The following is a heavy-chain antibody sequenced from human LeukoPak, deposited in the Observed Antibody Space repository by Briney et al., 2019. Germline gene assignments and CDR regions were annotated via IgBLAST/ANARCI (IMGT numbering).Heavy chain of an antibody. CDR3: ATEEFDY. Sequence: GRSLRLSSAASGFTFSSYAMHWVRQAPGKGLEWVAVISYDGSNKYYADSVKGRFTISRDNSKNTLYLQMNSLRAEDTAVYYCATEEFDYWGQGTLVTVSS. V-gene: IGHV3-30-3*01. J-gene: IGHJ4*02. CDR1: GFTFSSYA. CDR2: ISYDGSNK.